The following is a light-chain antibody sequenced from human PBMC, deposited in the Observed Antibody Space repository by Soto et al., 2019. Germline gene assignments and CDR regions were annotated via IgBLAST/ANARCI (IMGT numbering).Light chain of an antibody. J-gene: IGLJ1*01. CDR2: EVS. CDR3: SSYKNNFTFYV. Sequence: QSALIQPASVSGSPGQSITISCTGTSSDIGPYNYVSWYQHHPGKAPKLIISEVSNRASGVSNRFSGSKSGNTASLTISGLQAEDEGDYYCSSYKNNFTFYVFGTGTKLTVL. V-gene: IGLV2-14*01. CDR1: SSDIGPYNY.